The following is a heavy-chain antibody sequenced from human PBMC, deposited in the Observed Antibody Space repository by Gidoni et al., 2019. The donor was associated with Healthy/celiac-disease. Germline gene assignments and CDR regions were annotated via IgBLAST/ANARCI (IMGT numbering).Heavy chain of an antibody. D-gene: IGHD5-12*01. J-gene: IGHJ4*02. V-gene: IGHV1-69*06. CDR3: ARDRCGYNYNLPRGYDY. Sequence: QVQLVQSGAEVTKPWSSVKVSCKASGGTFSSYAISWLRQAPGQGLEWMGGIIPIFGTANYAQNFQGRVTSTADKSTSTAYMELSSLRAEDTAVYYCARDRCGYNYNLPRGYDYWGQGTLVTVSS. CDR2: IIPIFGTA. CDR1: GGTFSSYA.